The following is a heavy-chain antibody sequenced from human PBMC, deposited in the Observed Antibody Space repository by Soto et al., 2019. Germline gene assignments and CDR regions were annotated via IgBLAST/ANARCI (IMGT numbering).Heavy chain of an antibody. V-gene: IGHV4-34*01. CDR2: INHSGST. CDR3: ARVVWFGELLPTFDY. CDR1: DGSFRGYN. D-gene: IGHD3-10*01. Sequence: LETLSLTSAVLDGSFRGYNWSWIRQPPGKGLEWIGEINHSGSTSYNPSLKSRVTISVDTSKNQFSLKLSSVTAADTAVYYCARVVWFGELLPTFDYWGQGTLVTVSS. J-gene: IGHJ4*02.